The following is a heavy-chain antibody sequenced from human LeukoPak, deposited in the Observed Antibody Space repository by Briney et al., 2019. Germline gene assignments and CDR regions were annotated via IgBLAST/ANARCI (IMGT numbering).Heavy chain of an antibody. CDR2: IYAKTGAT. D-gene: IGHD3-10*01. J-gene: IGHJ3*02. V-gene: IGHV1-2*02. Sequence: ASVKVSCKASGGTFSSYAISWVRQAPGQGLEWLGWIYAKTGATKNAQKFQGRVTMARDTSINTAYMDLYSLNSDDTAVYCCARDAFGGDSFETWGQGTMVTVSS. CDR3: ARDAFGGDSFET. CDR1: GGTFSSYA.